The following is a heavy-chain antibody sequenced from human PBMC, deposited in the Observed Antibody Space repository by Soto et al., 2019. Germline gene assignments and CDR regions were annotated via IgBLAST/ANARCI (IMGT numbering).Heavy chain of an antibody. J-gene: IGHJ6*03. D-gene: IGHD3-16*02. V-gene: IGHV3-15*01. CDR2: IKSKSGGGTT. Sequence: EVQLVESGGGLVKPGGSLRLSCAVSGFTFTNAWMSWVRQAPGKGLEWVGRIKSKSGGGTTDYAAPVKGRFTVSRDDSKNTLFLQMNSLKTEDTAVYYCTTLSTELRHYYYYYMDVWDKGTTVTVSS. CDR3: TTLSTELRHYYYYYMDV. CDR1: GFTFTNAW.